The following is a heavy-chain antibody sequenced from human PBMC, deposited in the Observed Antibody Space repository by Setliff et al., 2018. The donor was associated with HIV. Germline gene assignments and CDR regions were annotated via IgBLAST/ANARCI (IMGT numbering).Heavy chain of an antibody. J-gene: IGHJ6*02. CDR1: GASISGSNHY. CDR2: IYETGST. Sequence: SETLSLTCRVFGASISGSNHYWGWIRQSPGEGLEWIASIYETGSTYPNPSLKSRVAISVDTSKNQFYLKLTSVTAADTAVYFCARADGSGTYYLYYYYGMDVWGQGTTVTVSS. V-gene: IGHV4-39*07. CDR3: ARADGSGTYYLYYYYGMDV. D-gene: IGHD3-10*01.